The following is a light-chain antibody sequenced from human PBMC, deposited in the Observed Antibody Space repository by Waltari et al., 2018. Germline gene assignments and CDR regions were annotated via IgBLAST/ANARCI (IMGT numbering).Light chain of an antibody. J-gene: IGKJ1*01. Sequence: EIVLTQSPATLSLSPGERATLSCRSSQSVRTYLAWYQQKPGQAPRPLIYGAATRATAIPARFSGSGSGTDFTLTISSLEPEDFAVYYCQLRSKWLRTFGQGTKVEV. CDR2: GAA. V-gene: IGKV3-11*01. CDR1: QSVRTY. CDR3: QLRSKWLRT.